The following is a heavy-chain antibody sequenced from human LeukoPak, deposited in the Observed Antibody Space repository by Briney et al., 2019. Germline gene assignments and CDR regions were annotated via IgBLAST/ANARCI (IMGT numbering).Heavy chain of an antibody. V-gene: IGHV1-2*02. D-gene: IGHD6-6*01. Sequence: GASVKVSCKASGYTFTDYYLRWVRQAPGQGLEWMGWINSNTGGTYYPQNFQGRVTMTRDTSISTAYMELNSLRSDDTAVYYCARDHSSSSRSWRAEWDYWGQGTLVTVSS. CDR2: INSNTGGT. CDR3: ARDHSSSSRSWRAEWDY. CDR1: GYTFTDYY. J-gene: IGHJ4*02.